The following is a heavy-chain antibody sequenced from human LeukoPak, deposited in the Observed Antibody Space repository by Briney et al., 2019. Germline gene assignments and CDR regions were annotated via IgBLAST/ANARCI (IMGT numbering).Heavy chain of an antibody. Sequence: GGSLRLSCAASVFTFNSYSMNWVRQAPGKGLEWVSSISSSSSYINYSDSVKGRFTISRDNAKNSLYLQMNSLRTEDTAVYYCARLYDGSAYHADHFDYWGQGTLVIVSS. CDR1: VFTFNSYS. D-gene: IGHD3-22*01. V-gene: IGHV3-21*01. CDR3: ARLYDGSAYHADHFDY. CDR2: ISSSSSYI. J-gene: IGHJ4*02.